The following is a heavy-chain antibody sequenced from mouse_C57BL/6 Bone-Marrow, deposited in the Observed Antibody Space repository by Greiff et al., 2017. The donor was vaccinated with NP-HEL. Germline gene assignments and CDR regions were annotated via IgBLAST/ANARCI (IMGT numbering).Heavy chain of an antibody. V-gene: IGHV1-9*01. CDR3: ARGDRGYGSSYRYFDG. J-gene: IGHJ1*03. Sequence: QVQLQQSGAELMKPGASVKLSCKATGYTFTGYWIEWVKQRPGHGLEWIGEILPGSGSTNYNEKFKGKATFTADTSSNTAYMQLSSLTTEDSAIYYCARGDRGYGSSYRYFDGWGTGTTVTVSS. CDR1: GYTFTGYW. CDR2: ILPGSGST. D-gene: IGHD1-1*01.